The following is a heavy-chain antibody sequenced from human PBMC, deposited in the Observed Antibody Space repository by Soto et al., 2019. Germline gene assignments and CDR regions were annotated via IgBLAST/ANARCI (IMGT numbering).Heavy chain of an antibody. V-gene: IGHV3-23*01. CDR2: ISGSGGST. D-gene: IGHD2-2*01. Sequence: EVQLLESGGGLVQPGGSLRLSCAASGFTFSSYAMSWVRQAPGKGLEWVSAISGSGGSTYYADSVKGRFTISRDNSKNTLYLQMNSLRAEDTAVYYCAKGRSSTSSADYYYYGMDVWGQGTTVTVSS. J-gene: IGHJ6*02. CDR1: GFTFSSYA. CDR3: AKGRSSTSSADYYYYGMDV.